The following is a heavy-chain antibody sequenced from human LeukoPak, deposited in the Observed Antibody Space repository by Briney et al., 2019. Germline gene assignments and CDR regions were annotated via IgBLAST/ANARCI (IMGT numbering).Heavy chain of an antibody. Sequence: ASVKVSCKASGYTFTGYYMHWVRQAPGQGLEWMGWINPNSGGTNCAQKFQGRVTMTRDTSISTAYMELSRLRSDDTAVYYCAREERIAVAGKAPIDYWGQGTLVTVSS. CDR1: GYTFTGYY. CDR3: AREERIAVAGKAPIDY. CDR2: INPNSGGT. J-gene: IGHJ4*02. D-gene: IGHD6-19*01. V-gene: IGHV1-2*02.